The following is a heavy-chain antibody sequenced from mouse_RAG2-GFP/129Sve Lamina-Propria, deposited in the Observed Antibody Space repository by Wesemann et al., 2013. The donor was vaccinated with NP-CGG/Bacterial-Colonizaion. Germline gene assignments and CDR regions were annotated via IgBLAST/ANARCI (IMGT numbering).Heavy chain of an antibody. CDR2: IYPGDGDT. Sequence: QVQLQQSGPELVKPGASVKISCKASGYAFSSSWMNWVKQRPGKGLEWIGRIYPGDGDTNYNGKFKGKATLTADKSSSTAYMQLSSLTSEDSAVYFCARFYYGTGVYFDYWGQGTTLTVSS. D-gene: IGHD2-1*01. J-gene: IGHJ2*01. CDR1: GYAFSSSW. CDR3: ARFYYGTGVYFDY. V-gene: IGHV1-82*01.